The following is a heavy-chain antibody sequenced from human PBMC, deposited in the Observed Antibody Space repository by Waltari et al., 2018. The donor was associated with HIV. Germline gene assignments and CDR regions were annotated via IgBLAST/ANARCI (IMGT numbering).Heavy chain of an antibody. CDR1: GLTFSSYG. CDR3: AKDRKPYAAMVTGFDY. CDR2: IRYDGSNK. J-gene: IGHJ4*02. D-gene: IGHD5-18*01. Sequence: QVQLVESGGGVVQPGGSLRLSCAASGLTFSSYGMHWVRQAPGKGLEWVAFIRYDGSNKYYADSVKGRFTISRDNSKNTLYLQMNSLRAEDTAVYYCAKDRKPYAAMVTGFDYWGQGTLVTVSS. V-gene: IGHV3-30*02.